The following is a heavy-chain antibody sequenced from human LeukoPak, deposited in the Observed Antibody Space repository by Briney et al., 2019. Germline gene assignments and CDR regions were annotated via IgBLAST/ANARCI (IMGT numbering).Heavy chain of an antibody. V-gene: IGHV3-15*01. CDR3: TTDIVQWELESC. J-gene: IGHJ4*02. CDR1: GFTFSNAW. Sequence: GGSLRLSCAASGFTFSNAWMSWVRQAPGKGLEWVGRIKSKTDGGTTDYAAPVKGRFTILRDDSKNTLYLQMNSLKTEDTAVYYCTTDIVQWELESCWGQGTLVTVSS. D-gene: IGHD1-26*01. CDR2: IKSKTDGGTT.